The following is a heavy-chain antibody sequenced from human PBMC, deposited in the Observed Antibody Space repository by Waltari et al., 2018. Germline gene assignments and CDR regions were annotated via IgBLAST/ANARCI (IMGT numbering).Heavy chain of an antibody. CDR1: GGTFSSYA. J-gene: IGHJ4*02. D-gene: IGHD6-13*01. CDR2: IIPIVGTA. Sequence: QVQLVQSGAEVKKPGSSVKVSCKASGGTFSSYAISWVRQAPGQGLEWMGRIIPIVGTANYAQKFQGRVTITADKSTSTAYMELSSLRSEDTAVYYCARDVVCRCPGRQLVADPLGYWGQGTLVTVSS. CDR3: ARDVVCRCPGRQLVADPLGY. V-gene: IGHV1-69*04.